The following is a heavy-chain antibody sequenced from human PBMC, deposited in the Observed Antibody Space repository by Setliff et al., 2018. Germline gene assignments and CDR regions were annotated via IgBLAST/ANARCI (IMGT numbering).Heavy chain of an antibody. V-gene: IGHV1-69*13. CDR1: GGTFSSYA. D-gene: IGHD5-12*01. CDR3: AREKMATNYYYYYMDV. J-gene: IGHJ6*03. Sequence: GASVKVSCKASGGTFSSYAISWVRQAPGQGLEWMGGIIPIFGTANYAQKFQGRVTITADESTSTAYMELSSLRSEDTAVYYCAREKMATNYYYYYMDVWGKGTTVTVS. CDR2: IIPIFGTA.